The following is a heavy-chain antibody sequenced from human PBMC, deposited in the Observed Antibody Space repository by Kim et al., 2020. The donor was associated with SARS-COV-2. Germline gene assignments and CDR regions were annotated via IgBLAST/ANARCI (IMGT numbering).Heavy chain of an antibody. V-gene: IGHV4-61*01. D-gene: IGHD3-10*01. CDR2: IYYSGST. Sequence: SETMSLTCTVSGGSVSSGTSYWSWIRQPPGKGLEWIGYIYYSGSTNYNPSLKSRITMSVDTSKNQFSLKLNSVTAADTAVFYCARGTSGGWYFDLWGRGTLVTVSS. J-gene: IGHJ2*01. CDR3: ARGTSGGWYFDL. CDR1: GGSVSSGTSY.